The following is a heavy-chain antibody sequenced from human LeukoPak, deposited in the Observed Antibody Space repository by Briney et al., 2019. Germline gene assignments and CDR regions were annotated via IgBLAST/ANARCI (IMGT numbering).Heavy chain of an antibody. J-gene: IGHJ6*03. D-gene: IGHD3-10*01. CDR2: IYSGGST. CDR3: ARGWITMVRGVIISSSYYMDV. V-gene: IGHV3-66*02. Sequence: GGSLRLSCAASGFTVSSNYMSWVRQAPGKGLEWVSVIYSGGSTYYADSVKGRFTISRDNSKNTLYLQMNSLRAEGTAVYYCARGWITMVRGVIISSSYYMDVWGKGTTVTVSS. CDR1: GFTVSSNY.